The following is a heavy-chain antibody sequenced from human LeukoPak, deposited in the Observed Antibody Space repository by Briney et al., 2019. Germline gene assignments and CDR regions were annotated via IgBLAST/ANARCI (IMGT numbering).Heavy chain of an antibody. D-gene: IGHD6-13*01. Sequence: GGSLRLSCAASGFTFSNAWMSWVRQAPGKGLEWVGRIKSKTDGGTTDYAAPVKGRFTISRDDSKNTLYLQMNSLKTEDTAVYYCTTDERSSWSFDYWGQGTLVTVSS. CDR1: GFTFSNAW. CDR2: IKSKTDGGTT. CDR3: TTDERSSWSFDY. V-gene: IGHV3-15*01. J-gene: IGHJ4*02.